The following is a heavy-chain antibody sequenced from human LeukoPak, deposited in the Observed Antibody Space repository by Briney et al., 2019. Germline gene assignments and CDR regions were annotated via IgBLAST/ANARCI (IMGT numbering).Heavy chain of an antibody. J-gene: IGHJ4*02. CDR2: IYYSGST. CDR3: ASSGYYDSSGYYAPFDY. Sequence: PSETLSLTCTVSGGSISSYYWRWLRQPPGKGLEWIGYIYYSGSTNYNPSLKSRVTISVDTSKNQFSLKLSSVTAADTAVYYCASSGYYDSSGYYAPFDYWGQGTVVTVSS. CDR1: GGSISSYY. D-gene: IGHD3-22*01. V-gene: IGHV4-59*01.